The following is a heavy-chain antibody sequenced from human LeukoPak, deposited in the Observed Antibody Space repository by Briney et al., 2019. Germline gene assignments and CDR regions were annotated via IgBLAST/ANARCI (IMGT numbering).Heavy chain of an antibody. D-gene: IGHD2-8*01. Sequence: PGGSLRLSCAASGFTFSSYGMHWARQAPGKGLEWVAVIWYDGSNKYYADSVKGRFTISRDNSKDTLYLQMNSLRAEDTALYAGGKEKGLYGIYYYYWAFGGKGPRSPSP. V-gene: IGHV3-33*06. CDR3: GKEKGLYGIYYYYWAF. CDR2: IWYDGSNK. J-gene: IGHJ6*03. CDR1: GFTFSSYG.